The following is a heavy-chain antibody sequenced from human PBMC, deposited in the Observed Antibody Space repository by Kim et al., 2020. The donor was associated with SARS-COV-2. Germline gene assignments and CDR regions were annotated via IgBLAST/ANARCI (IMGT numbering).Heavy chain of an antibody. D-gene: IGHD2-2*01. CDR1: GYTFTSYG. CDR2: ISAYNGNT. J-gene: IGHJ3*02. Sequence: ASVKVSCKASGYTFTSYGISWVRQAPGQGLEWMGWISAYNGNTNYAQKLQGRVTMTTDTSTSTAYMELRSLRSDDTAVYYCARDGWEDIVVVPAAISAFDIWGQGTMVTVSS. V-gene: IGHV1-18*01. CDR3: ARDGWEDIVVVPAAISAFDI.